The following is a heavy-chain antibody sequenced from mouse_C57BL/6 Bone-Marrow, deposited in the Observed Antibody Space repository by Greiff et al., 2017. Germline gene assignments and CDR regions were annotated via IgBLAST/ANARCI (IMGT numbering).Heavy chain of an antibody. Sequence: EVQLQQSGPELVKPGASVKISCKASGYSFTGYYMNWVKQSPEKSLEWIGEINPSTGGTTYNQKFKAKATLTVDKSSSTAYMQFKSLTSEDSAVYYCARCSNYHFDVWGTGTTVTVSS. V-gene: IGHV1-42*01. CDR1: GYSFTGYY. CDR2: INPSTGGT. CDR3: ARCSNYHFDV. D-gene: IGHD2-5*01. J-gene: IGHJ1*03.